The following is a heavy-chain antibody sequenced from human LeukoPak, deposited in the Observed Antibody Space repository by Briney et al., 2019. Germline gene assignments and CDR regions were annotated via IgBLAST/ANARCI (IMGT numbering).Heavy chain of an antibody. CDR2: INPNSGGT. D-gene: IGHD6-13*01. J-gene: IGHJ4*02. CDR1: GYTFTGYY. CDR3: ASTCYSSSCGPDY. Sequence: ASVKVSRKASGYTFTGYYMHWVRQAPGQGLEWMGRINPNSGGTNYAQKFQGRVTMTRDTSISTAYMELSRLRSDDTAVYYCASTCYSSSCGPDYWGQGTLVTVSS. V-gene: IGHV1-2*06.